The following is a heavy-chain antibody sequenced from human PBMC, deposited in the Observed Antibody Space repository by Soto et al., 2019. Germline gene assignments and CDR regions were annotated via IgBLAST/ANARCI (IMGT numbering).Heavy chain of an antibody. CDR3: ARDYYDSSGPSHDYYYYGMDV. Sequence: QVQLVQSGAEVKKPGSSVKVSCKASGGTFSSYAISWVRQAPGQGLEWMGGIIPIFGTANYAQKFQGRVTITADESTSTAYIELSSLRSEDTAVYYCARDYYDSSGPSHDYYYYGMDVWGQGTTVTVSS. J-gene: IGHJ6*02. CDR2: IIPIFGTA. CDR1: GGTFSSYA. D-gene: IGHD3-22*01. V-gene: IGHV1-69*01.